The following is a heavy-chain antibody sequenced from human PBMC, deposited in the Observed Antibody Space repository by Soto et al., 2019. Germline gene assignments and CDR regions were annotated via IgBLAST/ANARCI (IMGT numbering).Heavy chain of an antibody. V-gene: IGHV3-15*01. CDR3: TAMGYSGYDYYFDY. Sequence: GGSLRLSCAASGFTFSNAWMSWVRQAPGKGLEWVGRIKSKTDGGTTDYAATVKGRFTISRDDSKNTLYLQMNSLKTEDTAVYYCTAMGYSGYDYYFDYWGQGTLVTVSS. J-gene: IGHJ4*02. CDR2: IKSKTDGGTT. D-gene: IGHD5-12*01. CDR1: GFTFSNAW.